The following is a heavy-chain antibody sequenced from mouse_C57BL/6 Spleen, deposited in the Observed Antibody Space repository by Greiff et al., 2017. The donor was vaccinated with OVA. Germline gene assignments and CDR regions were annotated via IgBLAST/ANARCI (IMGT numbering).Heavy chain of an antibody. Sequence: VQLKESGPELVKPGASVKISCKASGYSFTGYYMNWVKQSPEKSLEWIGEINPSTGGTTYNQKFKAKATLTVDKSSSTAYMQLQSLTSEDSAVYYCARNGRLVLRGAMDYWGQGTSVTVSS. V-gene: IGHV1-42*01. CDR1: GYSFTGYY. D-gene: IGHD1-1*01. CDR2: INPSTGGT. J-gene: IGHJ4*01. CDR3: ARNGRLVLRGAMDY.